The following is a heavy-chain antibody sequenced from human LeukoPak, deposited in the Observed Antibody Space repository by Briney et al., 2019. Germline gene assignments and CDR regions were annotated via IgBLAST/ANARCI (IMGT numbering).Heavy chain of an antibody. J-gene: IGHJ4*02. CDR1: GYRVMDYW. CDR2: IYFDDSDT. D-gene: IGHD4-23*01. V-gene: IGHV5-51*01. Sequence: GESLKIPCKASGYRVMDYWIGWVRQTPGKGLEWMGIIYFDDSDTRYSPSFDGQVIISGDESTATAYLQWSSLKASDTAIYYCGKSRVGGSLHSYDYWGQGTLVTVSS. CDR3: GKSRVGGSLHSYDY.